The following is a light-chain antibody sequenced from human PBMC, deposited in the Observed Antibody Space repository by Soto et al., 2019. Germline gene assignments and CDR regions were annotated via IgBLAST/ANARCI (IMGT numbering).Light chain of an antibody. J-gene: IGKJ1*01. Sequence: EIVMTQSPATLSLSPGERVTLSCRASQSVSSYLAWHQQKPGQAPRLLIYGASTRATGIPARLSGSGSGTEFTLTISSMQSEDLAVYYCQQYDNWWTFGQGTKVDIK. V-gene: IGKV3-15*01. CDR3: QQYDNWWT. CDR2: GAS. CDR1: QSVSSY.